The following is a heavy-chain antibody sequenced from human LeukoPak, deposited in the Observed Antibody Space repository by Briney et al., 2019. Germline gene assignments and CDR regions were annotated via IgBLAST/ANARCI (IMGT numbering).Heavy chain of an antibody. CDR2: INQSGST. J-gene: IGHJ4*02. V-gene: IGHV4-34*01. Sequence: SETLSLTCAVYGGSFSGYYWSWIRQPPGQGLEWIGEINQSGSTNYNPSLERRVTMSVDTSKNQVFLKLTSVTAADTAVYYCAGIVPYDYGYIDHWGQGTLVTVSS. CDR3: AGIVPYDYGYIDH. D-gene: IGHD4/OR15-4a*01. CDR1: GGSFSGYY.